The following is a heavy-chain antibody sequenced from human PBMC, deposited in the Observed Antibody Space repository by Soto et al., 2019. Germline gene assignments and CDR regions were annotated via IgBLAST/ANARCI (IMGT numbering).Heavy chain of an antibody. V-gene: IGHV3-30-3*01. D-gene: IGHD3-3*01. CDR2: ISYDGSNK. CDR3: ARDDDFWSGYYDPPSGY. Sequence: QVQLVESGGGVVQPGRSLRLSCAAYGFTFSSYAMHWVRQAPGKGLEWVAVISYDGSNKYYADSVKGRFTISRDNSKNTLYLQMNSLRAEDTAVYYCARDDDFWSGYYDPPSGYWGQGTLVTVSS. J-gene: IGHJ4*02. CDR1: GFTFSSYA.